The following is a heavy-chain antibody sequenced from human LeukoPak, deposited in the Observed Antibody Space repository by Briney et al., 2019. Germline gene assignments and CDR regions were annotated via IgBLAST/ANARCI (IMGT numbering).Heavy chain of an antibody. CDR3: ARDPSGCSGGSCYGDY. CDR1: GFTFSSYS. V-gene: IGHV3-21*01. J-gene: IGHJ4*02. Sequence: GGSLRLSCAASGFTFSSYSMNWVRQAPGKGLEWVSSISSSSSYIYYADSVKGRFTISRDNAKNSLYLQINSLRAEDTAVYYCARDPSGCSGGSCYGDYWGQGTPVTVSS. D-gene: IGHD2-15*01. CDR2: ISSSSSYI.